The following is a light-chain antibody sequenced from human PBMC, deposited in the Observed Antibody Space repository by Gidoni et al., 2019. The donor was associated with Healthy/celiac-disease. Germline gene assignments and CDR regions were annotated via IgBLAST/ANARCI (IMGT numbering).Light chain of an antibody. Sequence: EIVLTQSPGTLSLSPGDRATLSCRASQSVSSSYLAWYQQKPGQAPRLLIYGASSRATGIPDRFSGSGSGTDFTLTISRLEPEDFAVYYCQQYGSSPGDTFXXXTRLEIK. J-gene: IGKJ5*01. CDR1: QSVSSSY. CDR3: QQYGSSPGDT. CDR2: GAS. V-gene: IGKV3-20*01.